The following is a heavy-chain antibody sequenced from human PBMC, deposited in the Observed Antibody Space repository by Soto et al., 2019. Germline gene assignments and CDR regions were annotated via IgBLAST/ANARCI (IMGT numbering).Heavy chain of an antibody. CDR3: ARSLTGTTTGDGFDI. D-gene: IGHD1-7*01. CDR1: GFTVSSNY. CDR2: IYSGGST. Sequence: GGSLRLYCAASGFTVSSNYMSWVRQAPGKGLEWVSVIYSGGSTYYADSVKGRFTISRDNSKNTLYLQMNSLRAEDTAVYYCARSLTGTTTGDGFDIWGQGTMVTVSS. J-gene: IGHJ3*02. V-gene: IGHV3-53*01.